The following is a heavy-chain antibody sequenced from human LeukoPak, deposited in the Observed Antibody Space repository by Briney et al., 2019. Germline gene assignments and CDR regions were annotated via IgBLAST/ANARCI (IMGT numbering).Heavy chain of an antibody. CDR1: GFTFSSYA. V-gene: IGHV3-23*01. CDR2: ISGSGGST. J-gene: IGHJ4*02. CDR3: ARAPRVLGGRSFDY. D-gene: IGHD2-8*02. Sequence: PGGSLRLSCAASGFTFSSYAMSWVRQAPGKGLEWVSAISGSGGSTYYADSVKGRFTISRDNSKNTLYLQMNSLRAENTAVYYCARAPRVLGGRSFDYWGQGTLVTVSS.